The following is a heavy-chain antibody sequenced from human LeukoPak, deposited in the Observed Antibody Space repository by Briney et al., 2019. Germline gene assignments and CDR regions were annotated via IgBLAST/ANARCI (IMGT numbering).Heavy chain of an antibody. CDR3: ATSYCSGGSCYPQYFQH. J-gene: IGHJ1*01. Sequence: GGSLRLSCAAYGFTVSSNYMSWVRQAPGKGLEWVSLLYSGGSTYYADSAKGRFTISRDNSKNTLYLQMNSLRAEDTAVYDCATSYCSGGSCYPQYFQHWGQGTLVTVSS. CDR2: LYSGGST. CDR1: GFTVSSNY. D-gene: IGHD2-15*01. V-gene: IGHV3-66*02.